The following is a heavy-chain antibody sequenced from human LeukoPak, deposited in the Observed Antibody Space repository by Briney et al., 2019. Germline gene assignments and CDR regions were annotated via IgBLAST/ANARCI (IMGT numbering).Heavy chain of an antibody. CDR2: IIPIFGTA. J-gene: IGHJ5*02. CDR3: ARAHPRTYCSGGSCYSGGFDP. D-gene: IGHD2-15*01. V-gene: IGHV1-69*06. Sequence: GASVKVSCKASGGTFSSYAISWVRQAPGQGLEWMGGIIPIFGTANYAQKFQGRVTITADKSTSTAYMELSSLRSEDTAVYYCARAHPRTYCSGGSCYSGGFDPWGQGTLVTVSS. CDR1: GGTFSSYA.